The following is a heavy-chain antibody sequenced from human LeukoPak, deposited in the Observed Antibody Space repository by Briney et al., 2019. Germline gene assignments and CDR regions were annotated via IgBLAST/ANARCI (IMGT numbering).Heavy chain of an antibody. D-gene: IGHD5-12*01. V-gene: IGHV3-48*04. CDR2: ISSSSSTI. CDR3: ARGTGYPHFDY. Sequence: PGGSLRLSCAASGFTFSSYSMNWVRQAPGKGLEWVSYISSSSSTIYYADSVKGRFTISRDNAKNSLYLQMNSLRAEDTAVYYCARGTGYPHFDYWGQGTLVTVSS. CDR1: GFTFSSYS. J-gene: IGHJ4*02.